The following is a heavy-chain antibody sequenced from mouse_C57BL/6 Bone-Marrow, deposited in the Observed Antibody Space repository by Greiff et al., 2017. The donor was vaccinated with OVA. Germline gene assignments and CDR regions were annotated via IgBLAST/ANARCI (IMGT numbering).Heavy chain of an antibody. CDR2: IGPGSGST. Sequence: QVQLQQSGAELVKPGASVKISCKASGYTFTDYSINWVKQRPGQGLEWIGKIGPGSGSTYYNEKFKGKATLTADKSSSTAYMQLSSLTSEDSAVYFCARERAYYGYDVEYYFDYWGQGTTLTVSS. CDR1: GYTFTDYS. D-gene: IGHD2-2*01. CDR3: ARERAYYGYDVEYYFDY. V-gene: IGHV1-77*01. J-gene: IGHJ2*01.